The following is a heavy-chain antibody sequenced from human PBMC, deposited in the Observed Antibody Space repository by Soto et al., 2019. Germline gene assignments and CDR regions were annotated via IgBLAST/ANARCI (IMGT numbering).Heavy chain of an antibody. Sequence: GASVKGSCKGFCYTFSKFGISLVRQAPGQGLEWMGWISAYNGNTNYAQNFQGRVTMTTDTSTSTAYMELRSLRSDDTAVYYCARGGTPIEYWGQGTLVTVSS. CDR2: ISAYNGNT. CDR1: CYTFSKFG. V-gene: IGHV1-18*01. D-gene: IGHD3-16*01. J-gene: IGHJ4*02. CDR3: ARGGTPIEY.